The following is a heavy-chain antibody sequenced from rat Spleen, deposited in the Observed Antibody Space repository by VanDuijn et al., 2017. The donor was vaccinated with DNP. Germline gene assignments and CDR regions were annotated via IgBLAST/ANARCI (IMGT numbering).Heavy chain of an antibody. D-gene: IGHD1-12*01. CDR2: ISYDGSRT. CDR3: ARQDVSYYAMDA. V-gene: IGHV5-17*01. J-gene: IGHJ4*01. Sequence: EVLLVESGGGLVQPGRSLKLSCAASGFTFSDHAMAWVRQAPKKGLEWVATISYDGSRTYYRDSVKGRFTISRDNAKSTLYLQMDSLRSEETATYYCARQDVSYYAMDAWGQGTSVTVSS. CDR1: GFTFSDHA.